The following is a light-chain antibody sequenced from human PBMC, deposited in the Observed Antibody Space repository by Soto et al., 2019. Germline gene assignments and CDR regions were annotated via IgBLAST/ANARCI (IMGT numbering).Light chain of an antibody. CDR2: KAS. CDR3: LLDFRYFWA. J-gene: IGKJ1*01. CDR1: QSVDRW. V-gene: IGKV1-5*03. Sequence: DIQMTQSPSTLSSSVGDRFTITCRASQSVDRWLAWYQQKPGKAPKLLIYKASNLESGVPSRFSGSGSGTDFTLTISSLQPEDFATYYCLLDFRYFWAFGQGTKVDIK.